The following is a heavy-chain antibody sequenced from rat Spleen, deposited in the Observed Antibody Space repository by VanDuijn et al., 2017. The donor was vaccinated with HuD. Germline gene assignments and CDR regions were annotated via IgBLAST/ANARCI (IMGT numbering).Heavy chain of an antibody. Sequence: EVQLVESGGGLVQPGRSLKLSCTASGFTFSDYNMAWVRQAPKKGLDWVATIIYDGSRTFYRDSVKGRFTISRDNAKSTLYLQMDSLRSEDTATYYCARGYVMDAWGQGASVTVSS. J-gene: IGHJ4*01. V-gene: IGHV5S10*01. CDR3: ARGYVMDA. CDR1: GFTFSDYN. CDR2: IIYDGSRT.